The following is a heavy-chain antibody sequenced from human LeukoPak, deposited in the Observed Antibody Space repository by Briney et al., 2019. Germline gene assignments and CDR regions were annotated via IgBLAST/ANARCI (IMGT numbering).Heavy chain of an antibody. CDR1: RVSISNYY. CDR2: IYFSGST. CDR3: ARGGRGGSYSPLDY. Sequence: SETLSLTCTVSRVSISNYYWSWIRQPPGKGLEWIGYIYFSGSTNYNPSLKSRVTISADTSKNQFSLKLSSVTAADTAVYYCARGGRGGSYSPLDYWGQGTLVTVSS. D-gene: IGHD1-26*01. V-gene: IGHV4-59*01. J-gene: IGHJ4*02.